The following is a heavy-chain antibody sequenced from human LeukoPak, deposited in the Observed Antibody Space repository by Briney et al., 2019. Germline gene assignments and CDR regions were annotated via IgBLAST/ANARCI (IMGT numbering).Heavy chain of an antibody. CDR2: IGNRGITT. CDR1: GFTFSSYG. CDR3: ARNIEYCAAGRCYFDS. J-gene: IGHJ4*02. D-gene: IGHD2-8*02. V-gene: IGHV3-23*01. Sequence: PGGSLRLSCAASGFTFSSYGMNWVRQAPGKGLEWVSIIGNRGITTYYADSVKARFTISRDNSKNTLYLQMNSLRAEDTAIYYCARNIEYCAAGRCYFDSWGQGILVTVSS.